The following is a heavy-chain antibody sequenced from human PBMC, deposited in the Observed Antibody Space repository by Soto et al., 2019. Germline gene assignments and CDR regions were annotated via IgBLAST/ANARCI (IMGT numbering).Heavy chain of an antibody. CDR2: IRADSGHT. Sequence: ASVKVSCKASGYTFASFGISWVRQAPGQGLEWMGWIRADSGHTNYAQKFQGRVTMTTDTSTSTAYMELRSLRSDDTAVYYCARDPRYTYGYYYGLDVWGQGTTVNVSS. J-gene: IGHJ6*02. V-gene: IGHV1-18*01. CDR1: GYTFASFG. D-gene: IGHD5-18*01. CDR3: ARDPRYTYGYYYGLDV.